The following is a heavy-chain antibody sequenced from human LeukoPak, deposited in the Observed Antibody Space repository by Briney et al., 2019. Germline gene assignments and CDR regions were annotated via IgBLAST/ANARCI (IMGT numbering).Heavy chain of an antibody. CDR3: ARGITIFGVVTGF. J-gene: IGHJ4*02. CDR1: GFTFSSYS. CDR2: ISSSSSYI. Sequence: PGGSLRLSCAASGFTFSSYSMNWVRQAPGKGLEWVSSISSSSSYIYYADSVKGRFTISRDNAKNSLYLQMNSLSAEDTAVYYCARGITIFGVVTGFWGQGTLVTVSS. V-gene: IGHV3-21*01. D-gene: IGHD3-3*01.